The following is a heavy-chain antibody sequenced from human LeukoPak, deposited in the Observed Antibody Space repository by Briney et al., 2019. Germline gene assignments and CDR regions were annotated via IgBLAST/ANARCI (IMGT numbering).Heavy chain of an antibody. CDR1: GFTFDDYA. V-gene: IGHV3-23*01. CDR3: APRGLYYFDY. Sequence: PGGSLRLSCAASGFTFDDYAMHWVRQAPGKGLEWVSGISGSGGSTYYADSVKGRFTISRDNSKNTLFLQMNSLRAEDTAVYYCAPRGLYYFDYWGQGALVTVSS. D-gene: IGHD2-15*01. J-gene: IGHJ4*02. CDR2: ISGSGGST.